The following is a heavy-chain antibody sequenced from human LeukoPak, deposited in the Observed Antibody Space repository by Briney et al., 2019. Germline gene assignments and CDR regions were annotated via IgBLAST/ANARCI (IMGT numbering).Heavy chain of an antibody. Sequence: PGGSLRLSCAASGFTFSSYAMHWVRQAPGKGLEWVAVISYDGSNKYYADSVKGRFTISSDNSKNTLYLQMNSLRAEDTAVYYCTRERDLSLYYFDYWGQGTLVTVSS. V-gene: IGHV3-30-3*01. CDR2: ISYDGSNK. CDR1: GFTFSSYA. CDR3: TRERDLSLYYFDY. J-gene: IGHJ4*02.